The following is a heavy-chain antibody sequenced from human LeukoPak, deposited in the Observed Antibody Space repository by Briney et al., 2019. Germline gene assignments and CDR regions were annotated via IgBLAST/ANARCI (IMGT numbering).Heavy chain of an antibody. CDR1: GYTFTSYD. J-gene: IGHJ6*03. Sequence: ASVKVSCKASGYTFTSYDISWVRQATGQGLEWMGWMNPNSGNTGYAQKFQGRVTMTRNTSISTAYMELSSLRSEDTAVYYCARDIAVSVAAIDRYYYYMDVWGKGTTVTVSS. CDR3: ARDIAVSVAAIDRYYYYMDV. CDR2: MNPNSGNT. V-gene: IGHV1-8*01. D-gene: IGHD6-19*01.